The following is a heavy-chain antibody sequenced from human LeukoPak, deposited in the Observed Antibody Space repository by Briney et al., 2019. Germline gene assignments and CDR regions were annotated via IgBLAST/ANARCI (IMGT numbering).Heavy chain of an antibody. CDR1: GFTFSSYW. D-gene: IGHD3-3*01. CDR2: INSAGSST. V-gene: IGHV3-74*01. Sequence: GGSLRLSCAASGFTFSSYWMHWVRQAPGKGLVWVSRINSAGSSTSYADSVKGRFTISRDNAKNTLYLQMNSLRAEDTAVYYCARGSKDFWSGYYYYMAVWGKGTTVAVSS. J-gene: IGHJ6*03. CDR3: ARGSKDFWSGYYYYMAV.